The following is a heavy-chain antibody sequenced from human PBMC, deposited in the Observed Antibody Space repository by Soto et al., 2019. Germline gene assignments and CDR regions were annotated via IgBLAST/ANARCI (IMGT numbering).Heavy chain of an antibody. D-gene: IGHD3-22*01. CDR2: IIPIFGTA. Sequence: GASVKVSCKASGGTFSSYAISWVRQTPGQGLEWMGGIIPIFGTANYAQKFQGRVTITADESTSTAYMELSSLRSEDTAAYYCARAPGNYYDSSGYYFDYWGQGTLVTVSS. CDR3: ARAPGNYYDSSGYYFDY. J-gene: IGHJ4*02. CDR1: GGTFSSYA. V-gene: IGHV1-69*13.